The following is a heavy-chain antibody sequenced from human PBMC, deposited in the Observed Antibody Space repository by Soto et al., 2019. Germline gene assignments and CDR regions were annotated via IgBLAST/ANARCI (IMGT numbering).Heavy chain of an antibody. CDR3: ARVTTMVRGSYYYYGMDV. J-gene: IGHJ6*02. CDR1: GGTFSSYA. CDR2: IIPIFGTA. D-gene: IGHD3-10*01. Sequence: ASVKVSCKASGGTFSSYAISWVRQAPGQGLEWMGGIIPIFGTANYAQKFQGRVTITADESTSTAYMELSSLRSEDTAVYYCARVTTMVRGSYYYYGMDVWGQGTTVTVSS. V-gene: IGHV1-69*13.